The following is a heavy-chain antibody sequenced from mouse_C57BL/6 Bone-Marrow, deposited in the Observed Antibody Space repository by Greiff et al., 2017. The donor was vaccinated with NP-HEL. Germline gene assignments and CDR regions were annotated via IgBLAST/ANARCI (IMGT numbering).Heavy chain of an antibody. J-gene: IGHJ2*01. CDR3: AREEDNSGYFFDY. CDR1: GYTFTSYT. V-gene: IGHV1-4*01. D-gene: IGHD3-2*02. CDR2: INPSSGYT. Sequence: QVQLKESGAELARPGASVKMSCKASGYTFTSYTMHWVKQRPGQGLEWIGYINPSSGYTKYNQKFKDKATLTADKSSSTAYMQLSSLTSEDSAVYYCAREEDNSGYFFDYWGQGTTLTVSS.